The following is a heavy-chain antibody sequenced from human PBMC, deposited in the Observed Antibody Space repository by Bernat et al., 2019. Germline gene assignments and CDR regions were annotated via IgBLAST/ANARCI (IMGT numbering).Heavy chain of an antibody. D-gene: IGHD3-22*01. V-gene: IGHV3-23*01. J-gene: IGHJ4*02. CDR2: ISGSGGST. Sequence: EVQLLESGGGLVQPGGSLRLSCAASGFTFSSYAMSWVRQAPGKGLEWVSAISGSGGSTYYADSVKGRFTISRDNSKNTLYLQMNSLRAEDTAVYYFAKDSVAYDSSGYGYWGQGTLVTVSS. CDR3: AKDSVAYDSSGYGY. CDR1: GFTFSSYA.